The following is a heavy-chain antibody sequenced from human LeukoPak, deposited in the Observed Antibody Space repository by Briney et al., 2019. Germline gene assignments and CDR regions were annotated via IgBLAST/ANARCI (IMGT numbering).Heavy chain of an antibody. V-gene: IGHV1-69*01. CDR2: IIPIFGTA. D-gene: IGHD6-6*01. Sequence: SVKVSCKASGGTFSSYAISWVRQAPGQGLEWMGGIIPIFGTANYAQKFQGRVTITADESTSTAYMELSSLRSEDTAAYYCARALSEYSSSWGGYWGQGTLVTVSS. CDR1: GGTFSSYA. CDR3: ARALSEYSSSWGGY. J-gene: IGHJ4*02.